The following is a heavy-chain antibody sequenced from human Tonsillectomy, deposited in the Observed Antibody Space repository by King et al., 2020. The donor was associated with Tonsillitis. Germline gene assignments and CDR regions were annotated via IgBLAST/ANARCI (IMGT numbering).Heavy chain of an antibody. D-gene: IGHD4-17*01. V-gene: IGHV4-39*01. J-gene: IGHJ5*02. Sequence: LQLQESGPGLVKPSETLSLTCTVSGDSISSTLYHWGWLRQPPGKGLEWIASIFHGGGASYNPSLKSRVTVSVDTSRNHLSLELSSVTAADTAVYFCARHRPEISVTDWFNPWGQGILVTVSS. CDR2: IFHGGGA. CDR1: GDSISSTLYH. CDR3: ARHRPEISVTDWFNP.